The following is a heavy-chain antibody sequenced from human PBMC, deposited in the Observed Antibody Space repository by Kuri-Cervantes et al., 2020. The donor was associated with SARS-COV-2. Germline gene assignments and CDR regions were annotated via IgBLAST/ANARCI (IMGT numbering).Heavy chain of an antibody. Sequence: ASVKVSCKVSGYTLTELSMHWVRQAPGKGLEWMGGFDPEDGETIYAQKFQGRVTMTEDTSTSTAYMELRSLRSDDTAVYYCARRPPQGYCSSTSCYTPSIYFDYWGQGTLVTVSS. D-gene: IGHD2-2*02. CDR3: ARRPPQGYCSSTSCYTPSIYFDY. J-gene: IGHJ4*02. CDR1: GYTLTELS. CDR2: FDPEDGET. V-gene: IGHV1-24*01.